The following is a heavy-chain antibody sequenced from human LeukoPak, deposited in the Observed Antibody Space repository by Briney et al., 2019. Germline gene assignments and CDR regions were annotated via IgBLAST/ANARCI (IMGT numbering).Heavy chain of an antibody. CDR3: ARDGAPYSTGWYS. Sequence: SETLSLTCTVSGGSTSSYYWSWIRQPPGKGREGIGSIYYSGSTYYNPSLKSRVTISVDTSKNQFSLKLSSVTAADTPIYYCARDGAPYSTGWYSWGQGTLVTVSS. D-gene: IGHD6-19*01. J-gene: IGHJ4*02. CDR1: GGSTSSYY. V-gene: IGHV4-59*05. CDR2: IYYSGST.